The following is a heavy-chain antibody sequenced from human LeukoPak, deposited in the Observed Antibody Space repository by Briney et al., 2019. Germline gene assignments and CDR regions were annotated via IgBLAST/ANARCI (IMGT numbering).Heavy chain of an antibody. CDR2: IKKDGSEK. V-gene: IGHV3-7*01. Sequence: GGSLRLSCAASGFAFGDYWMTWVRQAPGKELEWVANIKKDGSEKYYVASVRGRFTISRDNAKNSLYLQMNSLRAEDTAVYYCASELPSSSWYDYWGQGTLVTVSS. J-gene: IGHJ4*02. CDR3: ASELPSSSWYDY. D-gene: IGHD6-13*01. CDR1: GFAFGDYW.